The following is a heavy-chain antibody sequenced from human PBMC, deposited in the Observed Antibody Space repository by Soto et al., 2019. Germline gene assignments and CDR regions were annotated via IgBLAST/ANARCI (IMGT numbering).Heavy chain of an antibody. J-gene: IGHJ6*02. CDR2: FDPEDGET. D-gene: IGHD3-3*01. CDR1: GYTLTELS. Sequence: ASVKVSCKVSGYTLTELSMHWVRQAPGKGLEWMGGFDPEDGETIYAQKFQGRVTMTEDTSTDTAYMELSSLRSEDTAVYYCATDSGVTIFAVVIHLYGMDVWGQGTTVTVSS. CDR3: ATDSGVTIFAVVIHLYGMDV. V-gene: IGHV1-24*01.